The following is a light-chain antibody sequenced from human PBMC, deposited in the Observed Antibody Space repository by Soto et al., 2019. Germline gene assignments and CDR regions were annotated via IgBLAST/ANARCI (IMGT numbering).Light chain of an antibody. CDR2: GNS. Sequence: QSVLTQPPSVSEAPRQRVTISCSGSSSNIGAGYDVHWYQQLPGTAPKLLIYGNSNRPSGVPDRFSGSKSGTSASLAITGLQAEDEADYYCQSYDSSLSVVFGGGTKLTVL. CDR1: SSNIGAGYD. J-gene: IGLJ2*01. V-gene: IGLV1-40*01. CDR3: QSYDSSLSVV.